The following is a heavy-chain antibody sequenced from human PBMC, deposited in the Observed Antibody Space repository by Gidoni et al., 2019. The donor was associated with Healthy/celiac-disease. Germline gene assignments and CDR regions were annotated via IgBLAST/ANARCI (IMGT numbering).Heavy chain of an antibody. V-gene: IGHV3-48*01. J-gene: IGHJ4*02. D-gene: IGHD3-10*01. Sequence: WASYISSSSSTIYYADSVKGRFTISRDNAKNSLYLQMNSLRAEDTAVYYCARAGVPTSSSSTYYYGSGSYYNPWYFDYWGQGTLVTVSS. CDR2: ISSSSSTI. CDR3: ARAGVPTSSSSTYYYGSGSYYNPWYFDY.